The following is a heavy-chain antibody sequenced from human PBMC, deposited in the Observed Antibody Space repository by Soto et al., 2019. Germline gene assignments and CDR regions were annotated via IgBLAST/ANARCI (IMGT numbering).Heavy chain of an antibody. D-gene: IGHD1-26*01. CDR2: ISYYVSFV. Sequence: SXXLSCVISGLTFXDYGFHCVRQAPVKGLDWVASISYYVSFVYYADSVRGRFTISRDNSMNTLDLQMNNLRHEDTAVYYCAKERGRNRKFAMDVWGQGTSGTVS. CDR3: AKERGRNRKFAMDV. CDR1: GLTFXDYG. J-gene: IGHJ6*02. V-gene: IGHV3-30*18.